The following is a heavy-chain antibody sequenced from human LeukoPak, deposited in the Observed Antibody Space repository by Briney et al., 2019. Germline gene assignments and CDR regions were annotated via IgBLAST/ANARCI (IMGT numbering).Heavy chain of an antibody. D-gene: IGHD1-26*01. CDR1: GYTFTGYY. CDR2: INPNSGGT. Sequence: GASVKVSCKASGYTFTGYYMHWMRQAPGQGLEWMGWINPNSGGTLYAQKSQGRVTMTRDTSTTTAFMEVSRLTSDDTAVYFCARDTSGNNFGYWGQGTLVTVSS. V-gene: IGHV1-2*02. J-gene: IGHJ4*02. CDR3: ARDTSGNNFGY.